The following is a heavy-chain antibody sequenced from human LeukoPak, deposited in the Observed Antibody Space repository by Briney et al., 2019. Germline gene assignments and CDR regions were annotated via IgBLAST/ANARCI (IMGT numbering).Heavy chain of an antibody. CDR2: ISSSGSTI. J-gene: IGHJ6*03. CDR1: GFTFSNYN. V-gene: IGHV3-48*04. Sequence: PGGSLRLSCAASGFTFSNYNMNWVRQAPGKGLEWVSYISSSGSTIYYADSVKGRFTISRDNAKNSLYLQMNSLRAEDTAVYYCARGADYYYMNVWGKGTTVTISS. CDR3: ARGADYYYMNV.